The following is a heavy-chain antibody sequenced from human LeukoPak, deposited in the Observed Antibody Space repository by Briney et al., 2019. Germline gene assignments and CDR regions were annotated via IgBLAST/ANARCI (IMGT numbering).Heavy chain of an antibody. CDR2: IYSSGST. CDR1: GGSISSSIYY. D-gene: IGHD1-26*01. CDR3: ARAHTSIVGATTFDY. V-gene: IGHV4-39*07. Sequence: SETLSLTCTVSGGSISSSIYYWGWIRQPPGKGLEWIGTIYSSGSTYNNPSLKSRVTISVDTSKNQFSLKLSSVTAADTAVYYCARAHTSIVGATTFDYWGQGTLVTVSS. J-gene: IGHJ4*02.